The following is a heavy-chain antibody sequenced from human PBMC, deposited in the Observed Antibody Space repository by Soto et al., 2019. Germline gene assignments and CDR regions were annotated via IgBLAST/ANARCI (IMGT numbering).Heavy chain of an antibody. CDR2: IIPIFGTA. CDR3: ARDGYYYDSRGYYYYFDY. J-gene: IGHJ4*02. D-gene: IGHD3-22*01. Sequence: QVQLVQSGAEVKKPGSSVKVSCKASGGTFSSYAISWVRQAPGQGLEWMGGIIPIFGTANYAQKFQGRVTITADESTSTAYMELSSLRSEDTAVYYCARDGYYYDSRGYYYYFDYWGQGTLVTVSS. V-gene: IGHV1-69*12. CDR1: GGTFSSYA.